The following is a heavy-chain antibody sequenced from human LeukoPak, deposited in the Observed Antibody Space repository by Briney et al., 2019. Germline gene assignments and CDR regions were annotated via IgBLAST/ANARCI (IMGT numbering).Heavy chain of an antibody. CDR1: GYTFTSYD. Sequence: ASVKVSCKASGYTFTSYDINWVRQATGQWLEWMGWMNPNSGNTGYAQKFQGRVTMTRNTSISTAYMELSSLRSEDTAVYYCAREGRGEDIVVVPAAMGYWGQGTLVTVSS. V-gene: IGHV1-8*01. CDR3: AREGRGEDIVVVPAAMGY. J-gene: IGHJ4*02. D-gene: IGHD2-2*01. CDR2: MNPNSGNT.